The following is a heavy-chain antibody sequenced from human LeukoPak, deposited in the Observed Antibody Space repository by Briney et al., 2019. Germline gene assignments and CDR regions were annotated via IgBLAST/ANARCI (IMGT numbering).Heavy chain of an antibody. D-gene: IGHD3-22*01. CDR3: ARHGPTYFYDSSGVYV. Sequence: GESLKISCQTSGYTFIHYWISWVRQVPGKGLEWMGRIDPSDSYTNYGPPFQGHITISADRSLNTSYLQWSGLKASDTAMYFCARHGPTYFYDSSGVYVWGRGTMVIVSS. CDR2: IDPSDSYT. CDR1: GYTFIHYW. J-gene: IGHJ3*01. V-gene: IGHV5-10-1*01.